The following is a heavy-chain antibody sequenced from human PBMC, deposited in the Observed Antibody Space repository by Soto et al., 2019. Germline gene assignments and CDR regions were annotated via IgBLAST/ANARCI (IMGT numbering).Heavy chain of an antibody. Sequence: GGSLRLSCTASGFSFSNYAMSWVRQAPGKGLEWVSAISNSGGTTYSADFVKGRFTISRDNSRHTLYLQMNSLRADDTGVYYCAKRALYVPAAMENYHYMDVWGKGTTVTVSS. CDR2: ISNSGGTT. D-gene: IGHD2-2*01. CDR1: GFSFSNYA. V-gene: IGHV3-23*01. J-gene: IGHJ6*03. CDR3: AKRALYVPAAMENYHYMDV.